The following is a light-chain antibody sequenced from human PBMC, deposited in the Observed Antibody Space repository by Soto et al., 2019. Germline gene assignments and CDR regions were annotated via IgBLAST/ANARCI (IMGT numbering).Light chain of an antibody. V-gene: IGKV3-15*01. Sequence: EIVMTQSPATLSVSPGERATLSCRASQSVSSNLAWYQQKPGQAPRLLIYGASTRATGIPARFSGSGSGTEFTLTISSLQSEDFAVYYCQQYNTWPPYMYTFGQGTELEIK. CDR2: GAS. J-gene: IGKJ2*01. CDR3: QQYNTWPPYMYT. CDR1: QSVSSN.